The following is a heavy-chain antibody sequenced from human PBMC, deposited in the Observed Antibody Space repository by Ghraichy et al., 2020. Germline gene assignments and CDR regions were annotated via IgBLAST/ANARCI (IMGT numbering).Heavy chain of an antibody. D-gene: IGHD2/OR15-2a*01. Sequence: SETLSLTCTVSRGSISNSSYYWGWIRQPPGKGLEWIGSISYSGRTDYNPSLKSRVTISVDTSKNQFSLKMSSVTAADTTVYYCARRTFAGAFDIWGQGTMVTVSS. CDR3: ARRTFAGAFDI. CDR2: ISYSGRT. J-gene: IGHJ3*02. CDR1: RGSISNSSYY. V-gene: IGHV4-39*01.